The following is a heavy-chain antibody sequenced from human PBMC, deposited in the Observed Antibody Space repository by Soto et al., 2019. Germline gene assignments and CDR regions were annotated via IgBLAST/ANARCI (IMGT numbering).Heavy chain of an antibody. D-gene: IGHD2-21*02. CDR1: GGSIGSFY. J-gene: IGHJ4*02. CDR3: ARTRSGDWCFDY. CDR2: IYYSGST. V-gene: IGHV4-59*01. Sequence: SETLSLTCTVSGGSIGSFYWSWIRQPPGKRLEWIGYIYYSGSTNYNLSLKSRVTISVDTSKNQFFLKLSSVTAADTAVYYCARTRSGDWCFDYWGQGTLVTV.